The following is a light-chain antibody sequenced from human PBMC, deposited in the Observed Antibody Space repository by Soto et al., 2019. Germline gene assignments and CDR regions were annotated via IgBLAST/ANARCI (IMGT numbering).Light chain of an antibody. CDR3: QQYDDWPPVT. Sequence: EIVMTQSPATLSVSPGERATLSCRASQGVGSNLAWYQQTPGQAPRLLIYDASTRATGVPARFSGSGSGTEFNLTITSLQSEDFAVYSCQQYDDWPPVTFGQGTRLEIK. J-gene: IGKJ5*01. CDR1: QGVGSN. CDR2: DAS. V-gene: IGKV3-15*01.